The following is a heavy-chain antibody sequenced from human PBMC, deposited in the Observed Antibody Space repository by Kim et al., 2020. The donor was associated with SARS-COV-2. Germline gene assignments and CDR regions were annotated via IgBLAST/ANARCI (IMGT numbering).Heavy chain of an antibody. Sequence: ASVKVSCKASGYTFTSYAMHWVRQAPGQRLEWMGWINAGNGNTKYSQKFQGRVTITRDTSASTAYMELSSLRSEDTAVYYCARASLYSSSWYGFDYWGQGTLVTVSS. J-gene: IGHJ4*02. D-gene: IGHD6-13*01. V-gene: IGHV1-3*01. CDR1: GYTFTSYA. CDR2: INAGNGNT. CDR3: ARASLYSSSWYGFDY.